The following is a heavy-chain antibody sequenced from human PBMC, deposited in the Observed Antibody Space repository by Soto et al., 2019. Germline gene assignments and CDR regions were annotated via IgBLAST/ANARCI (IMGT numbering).Heavy chain of an antibody. CDR2: INPNSGGT. CDR3: ARDGGRGSSSWWFDP. CDR1: GYTFTGYY. V-gene: IGHV1-2*02. J-gene: IGHJ5*02. Sequence: ASVKVSCKASGYTFTGYYMHWVRQAPGQGLEWMGWINPNSGGTNYAQKFQGRVTMTRDTSNSTAYMELSRLRSDDTAVYYCARDGGRGSSSWWFDPWGQGTLVTVSS. D-gene: IGHD6-6*01.